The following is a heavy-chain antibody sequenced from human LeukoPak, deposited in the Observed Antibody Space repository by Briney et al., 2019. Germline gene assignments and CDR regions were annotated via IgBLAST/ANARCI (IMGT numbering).Heavy chain of an antibody. V-gene: IGHV3-69-1*02. CDR2: ISTGTYI. CDR1: GFTFSSYW. J-gene: IGHJ4*02. CDR3: TREQDREASATVVGDY. Sequence: GGSLRLSCAASGFTFSSYWMHWVRQAPGKGLEWISHISTGTYIAYTDSVKGRFTISRDNAKNSLFLQMNSLRAEDTAVYYCTREQDREASATVVGDYWGQGTLVTVSS. D-gene: IGHD4-23*01.